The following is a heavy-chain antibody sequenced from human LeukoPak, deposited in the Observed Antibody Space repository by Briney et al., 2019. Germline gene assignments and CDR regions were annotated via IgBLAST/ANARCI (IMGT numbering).Heavy chain of an antibody. J-gene: IGHJ4*02. CDR3: ARAGNLYCSSTSCSFDY. V-gene: IGHV3-11*04. Sequence: KSGGSLRLSCAASGFTFSDYYMSWIRQAPGKGLEWVSYISSSGSTIYYADSVKGRFTISRDNAKNSLYLQMNSLRAEDTAVYYCARAGNLYCSSTSCSFDYWGQGTLVTVSS. CDR1: GFTFSDYY. D-gene: IGHD2-2*01. CDR2: ISSSGSTI.